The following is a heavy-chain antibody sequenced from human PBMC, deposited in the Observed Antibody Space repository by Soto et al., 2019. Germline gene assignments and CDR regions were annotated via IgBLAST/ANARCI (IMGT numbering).Heavy chain of an antibody. CDR3: AKDKPGTTSFDY. D-gene: IGHD1-1*01. CDR2: ISAGGGST. J-gene: IGHJ4*02. Sequence: EVQLLESGGGLVQPGGSLRLSCAASGFTFSSYAMSWVRQAPGRGLEWVSTISAGGGSTYYADSMKGRFTISRDNSKNTLYLQLNTLRADDTAVYYCAKDKPGTTSFDYWGQGTLVTVSS. CDR1: GFTFSSYA. V-gene: IGHV3-23*01.